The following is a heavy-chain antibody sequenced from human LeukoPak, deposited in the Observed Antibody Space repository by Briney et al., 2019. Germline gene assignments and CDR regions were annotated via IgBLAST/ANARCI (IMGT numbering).Heavy chain of an antibody. CDR1: GYTLTELS. D-gene: IGHD3-3*01. Sequence: ASVKVSCKVSGYTLTELSMHWVRQAPGKGLEWMGGFDPEDGETIYAQKFQGRVTMTEDTSTDTAYMELSSLRSEDTAVYYCASNERITIFGVVPGRYYGMDVWGQGTTVTVSS. CDR2: FDPEDGET. V-gene: IGHV1-24*01. J-gene: IGHJ6*02. CDR3: ASNERITIFGVVPGRYYGMDV.